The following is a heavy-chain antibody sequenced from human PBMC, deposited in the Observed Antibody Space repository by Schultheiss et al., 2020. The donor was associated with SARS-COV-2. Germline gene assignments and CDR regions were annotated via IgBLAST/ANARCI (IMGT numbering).Heavy chain of an antibody. D-gene: IGHD2-2*01. CDR3: AKDSVIPAAPIPAATGAFLGHGMDV. Sequence: GGSLRLSCAASGFTFSSYGMHWVRQAPGKGLEWVAVTSYDGSNQYYADSVKGRFTISRDNAKNTLYLQMNSLRAEDTAVYYCAKDSVIPAAPIPAATGAFLGHGMDVWGQGTTVTVSS. CDR1: GFTFSSYG. V-gene: IGHV3-30*18. CDR2: TSYDGSNQ. J-gene: IGHJ6*02.